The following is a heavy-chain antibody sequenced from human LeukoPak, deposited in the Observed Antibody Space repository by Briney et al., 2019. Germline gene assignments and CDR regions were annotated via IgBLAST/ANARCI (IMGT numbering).Heavy chain of an antibody. CDR1: GFTFSSYA. J-gene: IGHJ4*02. Sequence: GGSLRFSCAASGFTFSSYAMHWVRQAPGKGLEWVAVISYDGSNKYYADSVKGRFTISRDNSKNTLYLQMNSLRAEDTAVYYCARDPNDYGDYYFDYWGQGTLVTVSS. D-gene: IGHD4-17*01. CDR2: ISYDGSNK. CDR3: ARDPNDYGDYYFDY. V-gene: IGHV3-30-3*01.